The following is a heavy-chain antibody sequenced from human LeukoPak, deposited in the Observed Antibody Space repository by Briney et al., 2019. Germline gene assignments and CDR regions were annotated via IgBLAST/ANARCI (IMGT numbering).Heavy chain of an antibody. CDR2: INPNSGGT. V-gene: IGHV1-2*02. D-gene: IGHD6-13*01. CDR1: GYTLTGYY. CDR3: ARDPSSSWYYYYYYMDV. J-gene: IGHJ6*03. Sequence: ASVKVSCKASGYTLTGYYMHWVRQAPGQGLEWMGWINPNSGGTNYAQKFQGRVTMTRDTSISTAYMELSRLRSDDTAVYYCARDPSSSWYYYYYYMDVWGKGTTVTVSS.